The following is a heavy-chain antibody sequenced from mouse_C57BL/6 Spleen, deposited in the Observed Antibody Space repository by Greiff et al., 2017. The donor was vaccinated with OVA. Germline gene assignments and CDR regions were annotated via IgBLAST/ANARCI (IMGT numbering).Heavy chain of an antibody. J-gene: IGHJ2*01. Sequence: QRVESGAELVRPGTSAKVSCKASGYAFTNYLIVWVKQRPGQGLEWIGVINPGSGSTNYNEKFKGKATLTADKSTNTAYMQLSRLTSEDSAVYFCARSGLLRYFDYWGQGTTLTVSS. V-gene: IGHV1-54*01. CDR1: GYAFTNYL. D-gene: IGHD1-1*01. CDR2: INPGSGST. CDR3: ARSGLLRYFDY.